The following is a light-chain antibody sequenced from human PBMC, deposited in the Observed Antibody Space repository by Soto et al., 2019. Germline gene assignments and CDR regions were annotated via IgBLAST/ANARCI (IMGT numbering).Light chain of an antibody. J-gene: IGLJ2*01. V-gene: IGLV4-69*01. CDR3: QTWGTCIVV. CDR2: LNSDGSH. Sequence: QPVLTQSPSASASLGASVKLTCTLSSGHSSYAIAWHQQQPEKGPRYLMKLNSDGSHSKGDGIPDRFSGSSSGAERYLTISSLQSEDEADSYCQTWGTCIVVFGGGTKVTVL. CDR1: SGHSSYA.